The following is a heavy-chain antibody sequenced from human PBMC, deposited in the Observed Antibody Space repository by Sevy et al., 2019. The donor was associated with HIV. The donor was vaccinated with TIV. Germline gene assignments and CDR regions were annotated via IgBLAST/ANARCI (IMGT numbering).Heavy chain of an antibody. J-gene: IGHJ3*01. CDR3: ARILRYFGFIDL. CDR1: GGSMSDDY. Sequence: SETLSLTCTVSGGSMSDDYSTWIRQPPGKGLEWIGNIYYSGSTNYNPSLKSRVTISIDTSKNQFSLKLSSVTAADTAVYYCARILRYFGFIDLWGQGTMVTVSS. D-gene: IGHD3-9*01. CDR2: IYYSGST. V-gene: IGHV4-59*01.